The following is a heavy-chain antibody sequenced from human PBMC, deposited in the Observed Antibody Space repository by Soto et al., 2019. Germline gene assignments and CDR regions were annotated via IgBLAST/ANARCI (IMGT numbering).Heavy chain of an antibody. CDR2: IYYSGST. Sequence: PSETLSLTCTVSGGSISSYYWSWIRQPPGKGLEWIGYIYYSGSTNYNPSLKSRVTISVDTSKNQFSLKLSSVTAADTAVYYCARGGYDFWSGYYTDYYYYYYMDVWGKGTTVTVSS. V-gene: IGHV4-59*01. CDR3: ARGGYDFWSGYYTDYYYYYYMDV. CDR1: GGSISSYY. D-gene: IGHD3-3*01. J-gene: IGHJ6*03.